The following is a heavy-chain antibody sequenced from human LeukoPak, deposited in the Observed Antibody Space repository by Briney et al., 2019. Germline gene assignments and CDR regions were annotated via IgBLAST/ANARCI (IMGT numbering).Heavy chain of an antibody. J-gene: IGHJ4*02. CDR2: INPNSGGT. CDR1: GYTFTGYY. D-gene: IGHD3-10*01. CDR3: ARDIPRSEYYYGSGSYYSD. Sequence: ASVKVSCKASGYTFTGYYMHWVRQAPGQGLEWMGWINPNSGGTNYAQKLQGRVTMTTDTSTSTAYMELRSLRSDDTAVYYCARDIPRSEYYYGSGSYYSDWGQGTLVTVSS. V-gene: IGHV1-2*02.